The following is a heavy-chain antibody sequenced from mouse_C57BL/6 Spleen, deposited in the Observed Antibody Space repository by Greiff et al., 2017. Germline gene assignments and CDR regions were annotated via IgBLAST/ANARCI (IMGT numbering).Heavy chain of an antibody. V-gene: IGHV5-9-1*02. D-gene: IGHD1-1*01. Sequence: DVMLVESGEGLVKPGGSLKLSCAASGFTFSSYAMSWVRQTPEKRLEWVAYISSGGDYIYYADTVKGRFTISRDNARNTLYLQMSSLKSEDTAMYYCTREGYYGSSSMDYWGQGTSVTVSS. CDR2: ISSGGDYI. CDR3: TREGYYGSSSMDY. J-gene: IGHJ4*01. CDR1: GFTFSSYA.